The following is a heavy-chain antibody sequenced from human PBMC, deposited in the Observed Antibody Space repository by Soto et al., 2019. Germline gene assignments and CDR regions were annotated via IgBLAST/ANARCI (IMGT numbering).Heavy chain of an antibody. CDR2: LYNTGST. D-gene: IGHD6-13*01. V-gene: IGHV4-59*01. J-gene: IGHJ6*02. CDR3: ARLPQDSSWTYYYYYGMDV. Sequence: SETLSLTCTVSGGSISRYYWSWIRQTPGKGLEWIGYLYNTGSTIYNPSLESRVTISVDTSKNQFSLKLNSVTAADTAVYYCARLPQDSSWTYYYYYGMDVWGQGTTVTVSS. CDR1: GGSISRYY.